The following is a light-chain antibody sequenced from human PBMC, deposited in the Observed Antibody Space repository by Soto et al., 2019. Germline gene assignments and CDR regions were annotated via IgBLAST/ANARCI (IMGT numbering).Light chain of an antibody. Sequence: QSALTQPASVSGSPGQSITISCTGTSSDVGDYNYVSWYQQDPGKAPKLMIYDVSNRASGVSNRFSGSKSGNTASLTISGLQAEDEADYYCSSYTSSSTLVVFGGGTKVTVL. CDR2: DVS. J-gene: IGLJ2*01. CDR1: SSDVGDYNY. CDR3: SSYTSSSTLVV. V-gene: IGLV2-14*01.